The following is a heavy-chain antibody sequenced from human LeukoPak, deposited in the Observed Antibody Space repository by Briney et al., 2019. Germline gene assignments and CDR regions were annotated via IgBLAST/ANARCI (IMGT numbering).Heavy chain of an antibody. CDR3: ASHGSLTYYYDSSGYYYPYYFDY. Sequence: ASVKVSCKASGYTFTGYYMHWVRQAPGQGLEWMGWINPNSGGTNYAQKFQGRVTMTRDTSISTAYMELSRLRSDDTAVYYCASHGSLTYYYDSSGYYYPYYFDYWGQGTLVTVTS. CDR2: INPNSGGT. CDR1: GYTFTGYY. V-gene: IGHV1-2*02. J-gene: IGHJ4*02. D-gene: IGHD3-22*01.